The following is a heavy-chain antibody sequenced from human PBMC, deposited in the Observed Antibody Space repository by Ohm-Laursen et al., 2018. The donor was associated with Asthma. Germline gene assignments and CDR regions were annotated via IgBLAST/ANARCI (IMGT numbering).Heavy chain of an antibody. CDR3: ARDRSVVVTPDY. Sequence: GSSVKVSCKASGYTFTSYYMHWVRQAPGQGLEWMGIINPSGGSTSYAQKFQGRVTMTRDTSTSTVYMELSSLRSEDTAVYYCARDRSVVVTPDYWGQGTLVTVSS. CDR1: GYTFTSYY. CDR2: INPSGGST. V-gene: IGHV1-46*01. J-gene: IGHJ4*02. D-gene: IGHD2-21*02.